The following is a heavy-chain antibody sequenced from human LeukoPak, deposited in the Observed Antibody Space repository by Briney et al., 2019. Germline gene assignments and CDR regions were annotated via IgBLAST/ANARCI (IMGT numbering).Heavy chain of an antibody. CDR2: IYYSGRT. J-gene: IGHJ4*02. CDR1: GGSISAYY. Sequence: SETLSLTCTVSGGSISAYYWSWIRQPPGKGLEWIGYIYYSGRTSYNPSLKSRVITSVNMSKSQVSLKLSSVTAADTAVYYCARHGGSYYYDWYFDNWGQGTLVTVTS. D-gene: IGHD3-16*01. V-gene: IGHV4-59*08. CDR3: ARHGGSYYYDWYFDN.